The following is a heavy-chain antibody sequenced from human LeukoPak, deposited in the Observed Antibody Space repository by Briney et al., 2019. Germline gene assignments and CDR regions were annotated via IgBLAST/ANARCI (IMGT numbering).Heavy chain of an antibody. CDR1: GYTFTSYG. J-gene: IGHJ4*02. CDR3: ARDARVSWNHRPTDY. V-gene: IGHV1-18*01. D-gene: IGHD1-1*01. Sequence: GASVKVSCKASGYTFTSYGISWVRQAPGQGLEWMGWISAYNGNTNYAQKLQGRVTMTTDTSTSTAYMELRSLRSDDTAVYYCARDARVSWNHRPTDYWGQGTLVTVSS. CDR2: ISAYNGNT.